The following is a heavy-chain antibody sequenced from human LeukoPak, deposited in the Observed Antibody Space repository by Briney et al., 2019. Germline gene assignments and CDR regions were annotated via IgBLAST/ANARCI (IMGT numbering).Heavy chain of an antibody. J-gene: IGHJ4*02. D-gene: IGHD5-18*01. V-gene: IGHV3-74*01. CDR2: INRGGSRT. CDR1: GFTFSNHW. CDR3: ARGGSDTAMAHDY. Sequence: GGSLRLSCAASGFTFSNHWMHWVRQAPGKGLMWVSRINRGGSRTDYADSVKGRFTISRDDARNTLYLQLNSLRAEDTAVYFCARGGSDTAMAHDYWGQGTLVTVSS.